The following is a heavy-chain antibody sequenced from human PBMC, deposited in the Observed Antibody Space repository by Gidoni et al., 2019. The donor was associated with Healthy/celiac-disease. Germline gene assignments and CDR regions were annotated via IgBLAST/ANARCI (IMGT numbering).Heavy chain of an antibody. CDR1: GLTFSSYA. D-gene: IGHD2-15*01. CDR2: MSYDGSNK. J-gene: IGHJ4*02. CDR3: AREDCSGGSCVFDY. V-gene: IGHV3-30*14. Sequence: QVQLVESGGGVVQPGRSLRPSCAPSGLTFSSYAMPWVRQAPGKGLEWVAVMSYDGSNKDYAESVKGRFTISRDKSKNTLYLQMNSLRAEDTAVYYCAREDCSGGSCVFDYWGQGTLVTVSS.